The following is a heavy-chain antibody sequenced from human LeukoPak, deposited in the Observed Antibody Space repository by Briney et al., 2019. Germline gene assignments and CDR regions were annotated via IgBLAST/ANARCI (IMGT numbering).Heavy chain of an antibody. CDR3: GRVPLHISTGALCDD. J-gene: IGHJ4*02. D-gene: IGHD2-2*01. CDR2: ISSSSTTI. V-gene: IGHV3-48*02. CDR1: GFTFSNYN. Sequence: TGGSLRLSCAASGFTFSNYNMNWVRQAPGKGLERVSYISSSSTTIYYADSVKGRFTISRDNAKNSLYLQMNSLRDEDTAVYYCGRVPLHISTGALCDDWGQGTRVTVSS.